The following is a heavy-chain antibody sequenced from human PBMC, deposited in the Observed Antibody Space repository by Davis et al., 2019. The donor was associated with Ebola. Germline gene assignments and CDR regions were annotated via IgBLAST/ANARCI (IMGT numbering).Heavy chain of an antibody. CDR3: ARGSRYSYGPYYGMDV. CDR1: GGSISSYY. Sequence: PSETLSLTCTVSGGSISSYYWSWVRQAPGKGLEWVGRIKSKTDGGTTDYAAPVKGRFTISRDDSKNTLYLQMNSLKTEDTAVYYCARGSRYSYGPYYGMDVWGQGTTVTVSS. D-gene: IGHD5-18*01. CDR2: IKSKTDGGTT. J-gene: IGHJ6*02. V-gene: IGHV3-15*01.